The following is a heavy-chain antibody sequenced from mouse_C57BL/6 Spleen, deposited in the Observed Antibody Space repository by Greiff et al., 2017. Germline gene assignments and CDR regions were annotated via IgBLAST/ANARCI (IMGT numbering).Heavy chain of an antibody. Sequence: EVQVVESEGGLVQPGSSMKLSCTASGFTFSDYYMAWVRQVPDKGLEWVANINYDGSSTYYLDSLKSRFIISRDNAKNILYLQMSSLKSEDTATYYCARGGDDSSGYPYYFDYWGQGTTLTVSS. CDR3: ARGGDDSSGYPYYFDY. CDR2: INYDGSST. D-gene: IGHD3-2*02. V-gene: IGHV5-16*01. J-gene: IGHJ2*01. CDR1: GFTFSDYY.